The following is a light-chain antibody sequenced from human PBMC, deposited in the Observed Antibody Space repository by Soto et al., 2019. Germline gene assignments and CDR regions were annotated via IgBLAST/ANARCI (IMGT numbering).Light chain of an antibody. V-gene: IGLV2-8*01. CDR1: SSDVGGYNY. CDR2: EVT. Sequence: QSALTQPPSASGSPGQSVTNSCTGTSSDVGGYNYVSWYQQHPGKAPKLMIYEVTKRPSGVPDRFSGSKSGNTASLTVSGLQAEDEADYYCSSHADSYNWVFGGGTKLTVL. J-gene: IGLJ3*02. CDR3: SSHADSYNWV.